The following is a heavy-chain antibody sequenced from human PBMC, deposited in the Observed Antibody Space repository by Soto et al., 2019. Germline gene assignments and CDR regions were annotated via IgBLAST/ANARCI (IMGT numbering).Heavy chain of an antibody. V-gene: IGHV4-30-4*01. Sequence: QVHLQESGPGLLKPSQTLSLTCDVSGDFIGSGDYYWTWIRQPPGKGLEYIAYIYKTGKTYYNQSPRRRPFLSLQTSKSQCSLRLTTGTAADAAKYYCAWSLSSSSGFFDPWGQGTLVTVSS. CDR1: GDFIGSGDYY. CDR2: IYKTGKT. CDR3: AWSLSSSSGFFDP. J-gene: IGHJ5*02. D-gene: IGHD6-6*01.